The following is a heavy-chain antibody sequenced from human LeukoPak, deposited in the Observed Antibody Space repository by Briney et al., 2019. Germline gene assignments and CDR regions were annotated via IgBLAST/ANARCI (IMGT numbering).Heavy chain of an antibody. D-gene: IGHD4-23*01. CDR3: ARRVATVVTHDAFDI. V-gene: IGHV4-59*08. J-gene: IGHJ3*02. CDR2: IYYSGST. CDR1: GGSISSYY. Sequence: PSETLSLTCTVSGGSISSYYWSWIRQPPGKGLEWIGNIYYSGSTNYNPSLKSRVTISIDTSKNHFSLKLSSVTAADTAVYYCARRVATVVTHDAFDIWGQGTMVTVSS.